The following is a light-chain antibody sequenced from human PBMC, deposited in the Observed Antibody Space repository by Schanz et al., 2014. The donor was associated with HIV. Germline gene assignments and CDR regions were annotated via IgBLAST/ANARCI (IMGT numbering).Light chain of an antibody. Sequence: QSALTQPASVSGSPGQSITISCTGTSSDVGGYNYVSWYQQHPGKAPKLMIYDVSKRPSGVPDRFSGSKSGNTASLTISGLQAEDEADYYCCSYTSSSTLVFGGGTKLTVL. J-gene: IGLJ3*02. CDR2: DVS. CDR3: CSYTSSSTLV. V-gene: IGLV2-14*01. CDR1: SSDVGGYNY.